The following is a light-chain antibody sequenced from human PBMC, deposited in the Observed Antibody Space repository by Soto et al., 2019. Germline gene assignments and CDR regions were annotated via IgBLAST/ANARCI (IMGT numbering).Light chain of an antibody. CDR3: SSYTSSSTYV. CDR1: SSDVGGYNS. Sequence: QSALTQPASVSGSPGQSITISCTGTSSDVGGYNSVSWYQQHPGKAPKLMIYNVSNRPSGGSNRFSGSKSGNTASLTISGLQAEDEADYYCSSYTSSSTYVFGTGTKLTVL. J-gene: IGLJ1*01. CDR2: NVS. V-gene: IGLV2-14*01.